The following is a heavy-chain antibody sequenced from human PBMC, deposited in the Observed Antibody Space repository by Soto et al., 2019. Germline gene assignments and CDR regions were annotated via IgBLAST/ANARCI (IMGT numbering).Heavy chain of an antibody. CDR3: ASDCGGDCAFDY. Sequence: ASVKVSCKASGYTFTSYGISWVRQAPGQGLEWMGWISAYNGNTNYTQKLQGRVTMTTDTSTSTAYMELRSLRSDDTAVYYCASDCGGDCAFDYWGQGTLVTVSS. CDR1: GYTFTSYG. D-gene: IGHD2-21*02. V-gene: IGHV1-18*01. J-gene: IGHJ4*02. CDR2: ISAYNGNT.